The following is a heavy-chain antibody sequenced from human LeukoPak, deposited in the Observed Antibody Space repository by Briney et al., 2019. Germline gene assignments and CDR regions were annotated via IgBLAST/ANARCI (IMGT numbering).Heavy chain of an antibody. J-gene: IGHJ3*02. D-gene: IGHD5-24*01. Sequence: GGSLRLSCAASGFTFSSYAMHWVRQAPGKGLEWVAVISYDGSIKYYADSVKGRFTISRDNSKNTLYLQMNSLRAEDTAVYYCARDFPKMGHGYNFPGAFDIWGQGTMVTVSS. V-gene: IGHV3-30*14. CDR1: GFTFSSYA. CDR3: ARDFPKMGHGYNFPGAFDI. CDR2: ISYDGSIK.